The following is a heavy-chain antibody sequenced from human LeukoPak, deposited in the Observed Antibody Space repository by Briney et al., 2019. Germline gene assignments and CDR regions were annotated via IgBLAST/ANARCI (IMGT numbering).Heavy chain of an antibody. CDR1: GFTVSSNY. CDR2: IYSGGST. J-gene: IGHJ4*02. CDR3: ARGGSSGPMDY. Sequence: PEGSLRLSCAASGFTVSSNYKNWVRQAPGKGLEWLSVIYSGGSTYYADSVKGRFTISRDNSKNTLYLQMNSLRAEDTAVYYCARGGSSGPMDYWGQGTLVTVSS. V-gene: IGHV3-66*02. D-gene: IGHD6-19*01.